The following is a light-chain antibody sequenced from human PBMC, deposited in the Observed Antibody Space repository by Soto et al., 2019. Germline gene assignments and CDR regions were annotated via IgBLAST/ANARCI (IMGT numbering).Light chain of an antibody. J-gene: IGKJ5*01. CDR3: QQYGTWIT. CDR1: QWFSGKN. CDR2: SSS. V-gene: IGKV3-20*01. Sequence: EIVLTQSPATLSLSPGERVSLSCGASQWFSGKNLAWYQQKPGQPPRLLIYSSSVRASGVPDRFRGSGSWTDFTLTITRLEPEDFAVYYCQQYGTWITFGQGTRLETK.